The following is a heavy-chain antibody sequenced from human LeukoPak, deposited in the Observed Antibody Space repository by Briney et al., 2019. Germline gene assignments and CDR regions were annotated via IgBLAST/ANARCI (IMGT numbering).Heavy chain of an antibody. CDR3: ARDLQYFAYYYMDV. CDR2: ISSSGSTT. CDR1: GFTFSSSE. J-gene: IGHJ6*03. D-gene: IGHD3-9*01. V-gene: IGHV3-48*03. Sequence: GGSLRLSCAASGFTFSSSEMNWVRQAPGKGLEWVSYISSSGSTTYYADSVKARFTISRDNAKNSLYLQMNSLRAEDKAVYYCARDLQYFAYYYMDVWGKGTTVTVSS.